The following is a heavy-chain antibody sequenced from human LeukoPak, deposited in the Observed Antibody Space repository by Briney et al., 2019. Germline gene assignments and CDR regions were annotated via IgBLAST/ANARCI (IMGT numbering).Heavy chain of an antibody. D-gene: IGHD6-19*01. CDR3: ARHGGGGIAVAGAWFDP. Sequence: GESLKISCKGSGYSFTSYWIAWVRQMPGKGLEWMGIIYIGDSDTRYSTSFQGQVTISADKSISPAYLHWSTLKASDTAMYYCARHGGGGIAVAGAWFDPWGQGTLVTVSA. J-gene: IGHJ5*02. CDR1: GYSFTSYW. CDR2: IYIGDSDT. V-gene: IGHV5-51*01.